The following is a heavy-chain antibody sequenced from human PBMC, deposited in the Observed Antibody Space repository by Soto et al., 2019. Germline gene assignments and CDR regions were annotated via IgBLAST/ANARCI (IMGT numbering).Heavy chain of an antibody. V-gene: IGHV4-39*01. D-gene: IGHD2-15*01. CDR1: GYSVTSSDYY. J-gene: IGHJ6*02. Sequence: SETLSLTCSVSGYSVTSSDYYWAWIRQPPGKGLEWIGSMLYSGLTYYNPSLKSRVTLSVDTSKNQFSVRLNSVTAADTAVYYCAPLSVSLSGPYGIHVWGQGTTVTVSS. CDR2: MLYSGLT. CDR3: APLSVSLSGPYGIHV.